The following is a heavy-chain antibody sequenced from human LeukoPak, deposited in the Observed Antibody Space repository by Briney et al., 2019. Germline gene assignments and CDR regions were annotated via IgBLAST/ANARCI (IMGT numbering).Heavy chain of an antibody. Sequence: GGSLRLSCVASGFILSRYWMSWVRQAPGKGLEWVANIKQDGSEKYYVDSVKGRFTISRDNAKNSLYLQMNSLRAEDTAVYYCARDSKRGYGGKGAFDYWGQGTLVTVSS. J-gene: IGHJ4*02. D-gene: IGHD4-23*01. CDR2: IKQDGSEK. CDR3: ARDSKRGYGGKGAFDY. CDR1: GFILSRYW. V-gene: IGHV3-7*04.